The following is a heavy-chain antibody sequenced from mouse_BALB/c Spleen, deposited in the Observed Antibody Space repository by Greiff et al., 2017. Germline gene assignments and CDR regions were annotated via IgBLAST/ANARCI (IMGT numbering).Heavy chain of an antibody. J-gene: IGHJ1*01. V-gene: IGHV3-2*02. CDR3: ARGGYHWYFDV. D-gene: IGHD2-2*01. CDR1: GYSITSDYA. CDR2: ISYSGST. Sequence: EVQLQESGPGLVKPSQSLSLTCTVTGYSITSDYAWNWIRQFPGNKLEWMGYISYSGSTSYNPSLKSRISITRDTSKNQFFLQLNSVTTEDTATYYCARGGYHWYFDVWGAGTTVTVSS.